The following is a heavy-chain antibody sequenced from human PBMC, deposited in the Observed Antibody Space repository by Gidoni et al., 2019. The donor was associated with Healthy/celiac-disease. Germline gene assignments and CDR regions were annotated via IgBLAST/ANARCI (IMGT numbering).Heavy chain of an antibody. CDR1: GFTFSSYG. CDR2: IWYDGSNK. V-gene: IGHV3-33*01. J-gene: IGHJ6*02. CDR3: ARDNFDRVSYYYYYYGMDV. Sequence: QVQLVESGGGVVQPGRSLRLSCAASGFTFSSYGMHWVRQAPGKGLEWVAVIWYDGSNKYYADSVKGRFTISRDNSKNTLYLQMNSLRAEDTAVYYCARDNFDRVSYYYYYYGMDVWGQGTTVTVSS. D-gene: IGHD1-20*01.